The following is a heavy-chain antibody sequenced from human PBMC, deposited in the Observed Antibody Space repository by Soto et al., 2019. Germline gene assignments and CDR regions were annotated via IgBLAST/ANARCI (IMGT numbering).Heavy chain of an antibody. CDR3: ARAAGYYDRSGYPTMDV. V-gene: IGHV4-61*01. CDR2: IYYSGST. Sequence: PSETLSLTCTVSGGSVSSDNYYWSWIRQPPGKELEWIGYIYYSGSTNYNPSLKSRVTISIDTSKNQFSLKLRFVTAADTAVYYCARAAGYYDRSGYPTMDVWGQGTTVTVSS. D-gene: IGHD3-22*01. CDR1: GGSVSSDNYY. J-gene: IGHJ6*02.